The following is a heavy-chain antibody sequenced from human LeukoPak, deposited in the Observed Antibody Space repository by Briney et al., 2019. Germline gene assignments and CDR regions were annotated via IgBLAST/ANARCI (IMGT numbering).Heavy chain of an antibody. CDR3: ARAGSSTVTTQDNWFDP. CDR2: INPNSGGT. V-gene: IGHV1-2*04. D-gene: IGHD4-17*01. CDR1: GYTFTGYY. J-gene: IGHJ5*02. Sequence: GASVKVSCKASGYTFTGYYMHWVRQAPGQGLEWMGWINPNSGGTNYAQKFQGWVTMTRDTSISTAYMELSRLRSDDTAVYYCARAGSSTVTTQDNWFDPWGQGTLVTVSS.